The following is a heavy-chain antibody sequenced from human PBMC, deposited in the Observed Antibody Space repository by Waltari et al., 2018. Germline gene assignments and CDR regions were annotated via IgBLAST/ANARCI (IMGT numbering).Heavy chain of an antibody. D-gene: IGHD1-26*01. CDR3: ARPVVVGAREAFDI. Sequence: QLQLQESGPGLVKPSETLSLTCTVSGGSISSSSYYWGWIRQPPGKGLEWIGSIYYSGSTYYNPSLKSRVTISVDTSKNQFSLKLSSVTAADTAVYYCARPVVVGAREAFDIWGQGTMVTVSS. CDR1: GGSISSSSYY. CDR2: IYYSGST. J-gene: IGHJ3*02. V-gene: IGHV4-39*01.